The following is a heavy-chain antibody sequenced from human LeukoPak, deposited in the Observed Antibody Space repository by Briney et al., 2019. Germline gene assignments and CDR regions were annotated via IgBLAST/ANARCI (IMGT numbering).Heavy chain of an antibody. CDR1: GFTFSSYA. D-gene: IGHD3-10*01. Sequence: PGGSLRLSCAASGFTFSSYAMSWVRQAPGKGLEWVSAISGSGGSTYYADSVKGRFTISRDNSKNTLYLQMNSLRAEDTAVYYCAKAPYYYGSGSPFDYWGQGTLVTVSS. V-gene: IGHV3-23*01. J-gene: IGHJ4*02. CDR2: ISGSGGST. CDR3: AKAPYYYGSGSPFDY.